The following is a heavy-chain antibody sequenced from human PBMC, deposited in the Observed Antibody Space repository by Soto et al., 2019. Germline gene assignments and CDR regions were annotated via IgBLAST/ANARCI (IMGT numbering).Heavy chain of an antibody. J-gene: IGHJ5*02. CDR2: IYTSGST. CDR1: GGSVSSGSYY. D-gene: IGHD6-13*01. V-gene: IGHV4-61*01. Sequence: LSLTCTVSGGSVSSGSYYWSWIRQPPGKGLEWIGYIYTSGSTNYNPSLKSRVTMSVDTSKNQFSLKLSSVTAADTAVYYCARVKAAAGNWFDPWGQGTLVTVSS. CDR3: ARVKAAAGNWFDP.